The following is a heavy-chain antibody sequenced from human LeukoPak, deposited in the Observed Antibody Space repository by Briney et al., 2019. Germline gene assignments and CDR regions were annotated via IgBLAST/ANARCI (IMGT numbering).Heavy chain of an antibody. CDR2: ISYDGSNK. V-gene: IGHV3-30-3*01. CDR1: GFTFSSYA. Sequence: PGGSLRLSCAASGFTFSSYAMHWVRQAPGKGLEWVAVISYDGSNKYYADSVKGRFTISRDNSKNTLYLQMNSLRAEDTAVYYCARGAVVAASRPFDYWGQGTLVTVSS. D-gene: IGHD2-15*01. CDR3: ARGAVVAASRPFDY. J-gene: IGHJ4*02.